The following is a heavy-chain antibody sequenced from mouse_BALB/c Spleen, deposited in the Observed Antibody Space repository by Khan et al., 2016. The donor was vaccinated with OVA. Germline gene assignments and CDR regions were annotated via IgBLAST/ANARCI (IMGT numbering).Heavy chain of an antibody. CDR2: IYPGNGDT. V-gene: IGHV1-12*01. Sequence: QVQLQQSGAELVKPGASVKMSCKASGYTFTSYNMHWVKQTPGQGLEWIGAIYPGNGDTSYNPKFKGKATLTADKSYSIAYMQLSSLTSEVSAVYYGASIYYDNPYYAMDYWGQGTSVTVSS. CDR3: ASIYYDNPYYAMDY. CDR1: GYTFTSYN. J-gene: IGHJ4*01. D-gene: IGHD2-1*01.